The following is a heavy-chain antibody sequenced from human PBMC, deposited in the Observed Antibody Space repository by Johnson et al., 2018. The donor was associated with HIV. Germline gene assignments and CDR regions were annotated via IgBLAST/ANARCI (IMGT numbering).Heavy chain of an antibody. V-gene: IGHV3-11*04. CDR2: ISSSGRTI. J-gene: IGHJ3*02. Sequence: GGGLVKPGGSLRLSCAASGFTFGDYYMSWIRQAPGKGLEWVSYISSSGRTIYYVDSVKGRFTISRDNTKNSLYLQMNSVRDDDTAVYYCARGQWLVPGAFDIWGQGTMVTVSS. D-gene: IGHD6-19*01. CDR1: GFTFGDYY. CDR3: ARGQWLVPGAFDI.